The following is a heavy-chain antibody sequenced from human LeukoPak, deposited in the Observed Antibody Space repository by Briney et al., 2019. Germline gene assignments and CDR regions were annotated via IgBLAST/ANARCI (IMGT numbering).Heavy chain of an antibody. Sequence: PSETLSLTCTVSGGSISSSSYYWDWIRQPPGKGLEWIGYIYYSGSTNYNPSLKSRVTISVDTSKNQFSLKLSSVTAADTAAYYCARGGSMVRGVIVDYWGQGTLVTVSS. J-gene: IGHJ4*02. D-gene: IGHD3-10*01. CDR3: ARGGSMVRGVIVDY. V-gene: IGHV4-61*05. CDR2: IYYSGST. CDR1: GGSISSSSYY.